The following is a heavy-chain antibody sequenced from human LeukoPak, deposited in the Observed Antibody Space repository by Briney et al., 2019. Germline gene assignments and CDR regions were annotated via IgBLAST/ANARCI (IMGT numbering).Heavy chain of an antibody. Sequence: SQTLSLTCTVSGGSISSGSYYWSWIRQPVGKGLEWIGRIYTSGSTNYNPSLKSRVTISVDTSKNQFSLKLSSVTAADTAVYYCARAQVVVVTGFDAFDIWGQGTMVTVSS. V-gene: IGHV4-61*02. CDR2: IYTSGST. D-gene: IGHD2-21*02. CDR1: GGSISSGSYY. J-gene: IGHJ3*02. CDR3: ARAQVVVVTGFDAFDI.